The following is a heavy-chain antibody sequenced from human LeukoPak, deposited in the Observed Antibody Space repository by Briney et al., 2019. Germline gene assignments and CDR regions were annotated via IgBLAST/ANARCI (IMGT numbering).Heavy chain of an antibody. CDR2: ISSSSYI. Sequence: ETLSLTCTVSGGSISSYYWSWVRQAPGKGLEWVSCISSSSYIYYADSVKGRFTISRDNAKNSLYLQMNSLRAEDTAVYYCARAHNWKYGSFDFWGQGTLVTVSS. J-gene: IGHJ4*02. CDR1: GGSISSYY. V-gene: IGHV3-69-1*01. CDR3: ARAHNWKYGSFDF. D-gene: IGHD1-7*01.